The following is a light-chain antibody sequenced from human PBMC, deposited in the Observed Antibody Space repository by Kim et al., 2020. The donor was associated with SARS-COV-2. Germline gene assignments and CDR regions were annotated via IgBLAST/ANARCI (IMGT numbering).Light chain of an antibody. CDR2: DVT. CDR3: CSYAGSYNFYV. V-gene: IGLV2-11*01. CDR1: SSDVGGYNY. Sequence: QSALTQPRSVSGSPGQSVTISCTGTSSDVGGYNYVSWYQRHPGETPKLMIFDVTVRPSGVSDRFSGSKSGNTASLTISGLQAEDEAEYFCCSYAGSYNFYVFGTGTKVTVL. J-gene: IGLJ1*01.